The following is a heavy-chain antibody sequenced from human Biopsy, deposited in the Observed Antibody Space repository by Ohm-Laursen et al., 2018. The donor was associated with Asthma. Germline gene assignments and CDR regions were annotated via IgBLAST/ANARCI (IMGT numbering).Heavy chain of an antibody. CDR3: ARDVMEWYLPAFDF. D-gene: IGHD3-3*01. CDR2: GGSYYDGGLK. CDR1: RFTFSSYG. V-gene: IGHV3-30*19. Sequence: SLRLSCAASRFTFSSYGMHWVRQAPGKGLEWVAVGGSYYDGGLKYYADSVNGRFTVSRDDSKNTLYLQMNSLRPDDTAVYYCARDVMEWYLPAFDFWGQGTLVTVSS. J-gene: IGHJ4*02.